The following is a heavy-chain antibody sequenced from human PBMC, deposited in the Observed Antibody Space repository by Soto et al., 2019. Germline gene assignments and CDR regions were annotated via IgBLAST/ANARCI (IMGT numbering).Heavy chain of an antibody. CDR1: GGSISSYY. CDR3: ARDTGGYYLDS. CDR2: IHYSGTT. J-gene: IGHJ4*01. D-gene: IGHD7-27*01. V-gene: IGHV4-59*01. Sequence: SETLSLTCTVSGGSISSYYWSWIRQPPGKGLEWIGYIHYSGTTVYSPSLKSRVTMSIDTSENQFTLNLTSVTAADTAVYFCARDTGGYYLDSWGQGSLVTVSS.